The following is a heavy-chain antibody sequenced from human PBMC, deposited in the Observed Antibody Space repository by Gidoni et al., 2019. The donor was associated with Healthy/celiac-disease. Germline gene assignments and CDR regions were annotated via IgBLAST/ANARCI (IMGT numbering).Heavy chain of an antibody. D-gene: IGHD2-15*01. Sequence: QVQLVESGGGVVQPGRSLRLSCAAAGFTFRSYGMHWARQAPGKGLEWVAVIWYDGSNKYYADSVKGRFTISRDNSKNTLYLQMNSLRAEDTAVYYCARDRMSDIVVVVAAMYSHYGMDVWGQGTTVTVSS. CDR1: GFTFRSYG. V-gene: IGHV3-33*01. CDR3: ARDRMSDIVVVVAAMYSHYGMDV. J-gene: IGHJ6*02. CDR2: IWYDGSNK.